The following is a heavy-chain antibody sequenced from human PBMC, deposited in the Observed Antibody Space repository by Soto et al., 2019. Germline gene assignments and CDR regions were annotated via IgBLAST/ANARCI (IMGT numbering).Heavy chain of an antibody. J-gene: IGHJ5*02. Sequence: ASLKVACKASGYTCTSYGISWVRQAPGQGLEWMGWISAYNGNTNYAQKLQGRVTMTTDTSTSTAYMELRSLRSDDTAVYYCARDAVVIVVVPAAIGFDPWGQGTLVTVSS. CDR3: ARDAVVIVVVPAAIGFDP. CDR2: ISAYNGNT. CDR1: GYTCTSYG. V-gene: IGHV1-18*01. D-gene: IGHD2-2*01.